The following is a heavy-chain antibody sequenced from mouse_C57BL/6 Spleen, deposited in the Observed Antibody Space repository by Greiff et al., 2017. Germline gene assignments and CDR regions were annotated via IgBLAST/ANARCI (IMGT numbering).Heavy chain of an antibody. CDR1: GFTFSDYY. Sequence: EVQVVESEGGLVQPGSSMKLSCTASGFTFSDYYMAWVRQVPEKGLEWVANINYDGSSTYYLASLKSRFIISRDNAKNILYLQMSSLKSEDTATYYCARGGYGNYGAMDYWGQGTSVTVSS. J-gene: IGHJ4*01. V-gene: IGHV5-16*01. CDR2: INYDGSST. D-gene: IGHD2-10*02. CDR3: ARGGYGNYGAMDY.